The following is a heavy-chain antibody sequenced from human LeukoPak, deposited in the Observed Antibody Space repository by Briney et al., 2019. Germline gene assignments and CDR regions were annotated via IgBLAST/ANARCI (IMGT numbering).Heavy chain of an antibody. CDR3: ARHVGYYGSGSYLGY. J-gene: IGHJ4*02. D-gene: IGHD3-10*01. CDR1: GGSMSSYY. CDR2: IYDSGST. V-gene: IGHV4-59*08. Sequence: SETLSLTCTVSGGSMSSYYWSWIRQPPGKGLEWIGYIYDSGSTNHNPSLKSRVTISVDTSKNQFSLKLSSVTAADTAVYYCARHVGYYGSGSYLGYWGQGTLVTVSS.